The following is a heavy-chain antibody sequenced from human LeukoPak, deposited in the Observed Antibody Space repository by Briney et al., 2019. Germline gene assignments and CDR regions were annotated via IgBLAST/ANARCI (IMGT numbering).Heavy chain of an antibody. J-gene: IGHJ4*02. CDR2: IYYSGST. CDR1: GGSISSYY. D-gene: IGHD3-10*01. CDR3: ARGFMVRALYGAVYYFDY. V-gene: IGHV4-59*01. Sequence: SETLSLTCTVSGGSISSYYWSWIRQPPGKGLEWIGYIYYSGSTNYNPSLKSRVTISVDTSKNRFSLKLSSVTAADTAVYYCARGFMVRALYGAVYYFDYWGQGTLVTVSS.